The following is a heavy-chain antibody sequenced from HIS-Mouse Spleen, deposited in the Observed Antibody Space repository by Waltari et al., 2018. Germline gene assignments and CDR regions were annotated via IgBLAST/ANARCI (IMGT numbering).Heavy chain of an antibody. Sequence: EVQLVQSGGGLVKPGGSLRLSCAASGFTFSSYSMNWVRQAPGKGREWVSSISRSSSYIYYADSVKGRFTISRDNAKNSLYLQMNSLRAEDTAVYYCARRLLTGDAFDIWGQGTMVTVSS. CDR1: GFTFSSYS. V-gene: IGHV3-21*01. D-gene: IGHD7-27*01. J-gene: IGHJ3*02. CDR2: ISRSSSYI. CDR3: ARRLLTGDAFDI.